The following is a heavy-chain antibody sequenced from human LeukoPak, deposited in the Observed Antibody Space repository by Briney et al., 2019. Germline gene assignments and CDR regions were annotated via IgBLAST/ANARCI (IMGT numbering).Heavy chain of an antibody. D-gene: IGHD6-13*01. Sequence: GGSLRLSCAASGFTFDDYAMHWVRQAPGKGLEWVSLISGDGGSTYYADSVKGRFTISRDNSKNSLYLQMNSLRTEDTALYYCAKDSPSSSWYAAFDYWGQGTLVTVSS. J-gene: IGHJ4*02. V-gene: IGHV3-43*02. CDR3: AKDSPSSSWYAAFDY. CDR2: ISGDGGST. CDR1: GFTFDDYA.